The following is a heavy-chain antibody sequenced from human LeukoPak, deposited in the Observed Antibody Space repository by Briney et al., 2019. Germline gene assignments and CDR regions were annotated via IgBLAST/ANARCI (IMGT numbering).Heavy chain of an antibody. CDR3: TKVRVLRLGIPPPDY. V-gene: IGHV3-7*01. CDR2: IKQDGNEK. Sequence: GALRLSCAASGFRFNTYWMSWVRQAPGKGLEWVANIKQDGNEKYYADSVKGRFTISRDNGKNSLDLQMNSLRADDTAVYYCTKVRVLRLGIPPPDYWGQGTLVTVSS. J-gene: IGHJ4*02. CDR1: GFRFNTYW. D-gene: IGHD3-16*01.